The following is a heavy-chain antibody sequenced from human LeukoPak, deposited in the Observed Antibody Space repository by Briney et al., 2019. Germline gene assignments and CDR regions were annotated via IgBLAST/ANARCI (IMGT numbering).Heavy chain of an antibody. D-gene: IGHD1-26*01. Sequence: GASVKASCKASGYTSTSYDINWVRQATGQGLEWMGWMNPNSGNTGYAQKFQGRVTMTRNTSISTAYMELSSLRSEDTAVYYCARGLGVWELLRGMGYWGQGTLVTVSS. J-gene: IGHJ4*02. V-gene: IGHV1-8*01. CDR2: MNPNSGNT. CDR3: ARGLGVWELLRGMGY. CDR1: GYTSTSYD.